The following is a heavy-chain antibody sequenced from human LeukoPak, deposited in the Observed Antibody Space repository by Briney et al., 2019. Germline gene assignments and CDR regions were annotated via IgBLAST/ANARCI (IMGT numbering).Heavy chain of an antibody. CDR1: GYTFTNYA. CDR3: AREGFGSGTNLEVGYFDY. Sequence: ASVKVSCKASGYTFTNYAMHWVRQAPGQRLEWKGWINTGGDTAYSQRFQGRVTIISDTSASTAYMDLSNLRSEDTAVYYCAREGFGSGTNLEVGYFDYWGQGSLVTVSS. CDR2: INTGGDT. V-gene: IGHV1-3*04. D-gene: IGHD3-10*01. J-gene: IGHJ4*02.